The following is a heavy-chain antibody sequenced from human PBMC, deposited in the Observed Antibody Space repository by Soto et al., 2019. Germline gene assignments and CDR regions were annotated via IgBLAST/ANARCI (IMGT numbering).Heavy chain of an antibody. V-gene: IGHV4-39*02. Sequence: SAALSLTCPVSGGSISSTNYYWDWIRQPHGKGLEWIGSFYYTGSTYYNPSLKSRVTISVDTSKNHFSLKLTSVTAADTAVYYCARPSSSTVTTGATFDIWGQGTMVT. CDR3: ARPSSSTVTTGATFDI. CDR1: GGSISSTNYY. CDR2: FYYTGST. D-gene: IGHD4-17*01. J-gene: IGHJ3*02.